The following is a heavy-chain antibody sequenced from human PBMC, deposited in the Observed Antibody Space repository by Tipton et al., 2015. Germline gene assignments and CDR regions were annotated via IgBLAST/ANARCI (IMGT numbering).Heavy chain of an antibody. CDR2: IWYDGSNK. CDR3: VREGWSGWFPGYIDY. D-gene: IGHD6-19*01. V-gene: IGHV3-33*01. Sequence: SLRLSCAASGFTFSSYGMHWVRQAPGKGLEWVAVIWYDGSNKYYADSVKGRFTISRDNSKNTLYLQMNSLRAEDTAVYYCVREGWSGWFPGYIDYWGQGTLVTVSS. CDR1: GFTFSSYG. J-gene: IGHJ4*02.